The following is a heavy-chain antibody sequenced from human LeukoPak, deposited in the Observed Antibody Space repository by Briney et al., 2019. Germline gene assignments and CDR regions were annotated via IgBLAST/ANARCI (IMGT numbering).Heavy chain of an antibody. Sequence: GGSLRLSCAASGFTFSSYAMSWVRQAPGKGLEWVSVISGSGGSTYYADSVKGRFTISGDNSKNTLYLQMNSLRAEDTAVYYCANRGYSYGVDYWGQGTLVTVSS. CDR2: ISGSGGST. CDR3: ANRGYSYGVDY. CDR1: GFTFSSYA. D-gene: IGHD5-18*01. J-gene: IGHJ4*02. V-gene: IGHV3-23*01.